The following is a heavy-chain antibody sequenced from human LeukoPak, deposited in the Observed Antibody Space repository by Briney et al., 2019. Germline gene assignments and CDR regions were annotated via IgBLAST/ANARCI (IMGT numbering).Heavy chain of an antibody. CDR2: IYSGGST. J-gene: IGHJ3*02. CDR1: EFSVGSNY. Sequence: GGSLRLSCAASEFSVGSNYMTWVRQAPGKGLEWVSLIYSGGSTYYADSVKGRFTISRDNSKNTLYLQMNSLRAEDTAVYYCARDGYCSGGSCYHDAIDIWGQGTMVTVSS. D-gene: IGHD2-15*01. CDR3: ARDGYCSGGSCYHDAIDI. V-gene: IGHV3-66*01.